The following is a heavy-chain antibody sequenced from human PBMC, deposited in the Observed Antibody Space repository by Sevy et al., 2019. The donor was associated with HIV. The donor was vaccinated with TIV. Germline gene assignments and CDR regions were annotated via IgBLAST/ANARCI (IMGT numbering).Heavy chain of an antibody. J-gene: IGHJ6*02. D-gene: IGHD3-22*01. V-gene: IGHV3-64*01. CDR1: GFTFSTYA. CDR2: ISGGGGNT. Sequence: GESLKISCAASGFTFSTYAMYWVRQAPGKGLEYVSAISGGGGNTYYGTSVKGRFTVSRDNAKNTLYLQMGSLRAEDMAVYFCARKYHDTSGYPRYSVDVWGQGTTVTVSS. CDR3: ARKYHDTSGYPRYSVDV.